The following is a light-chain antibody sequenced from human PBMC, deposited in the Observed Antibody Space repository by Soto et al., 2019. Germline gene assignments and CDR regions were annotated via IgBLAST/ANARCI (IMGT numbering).Light chain of an antibody. Sequence: SPATLSLSPGERATLSCRASQSISSYLAWYQQKPGQAPRLLIYDAYNRATGIPARFSGSGSGTDFTLIISSLEPEDFAVYYCHQRSSWPLTFGLGTRLEI. V-gene: IGKV3-11*01. CDR2: DAY. J-gene: IGKJ5*01. CDR1: QSISSY. CDR3: HQRSSWPLT.